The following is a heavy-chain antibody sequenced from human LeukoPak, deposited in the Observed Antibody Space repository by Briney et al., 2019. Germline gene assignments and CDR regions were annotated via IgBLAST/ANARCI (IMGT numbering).Heavy chain of an antibody. J-gene: IGHJ6*03. Sequence: PSQTLSLTCTVSGGSISSGSYYWIWIRQPAGKGLEWIGRIYTSGSTNYNPSLKSRVTISVDTSKNQFSLKLSSVTAADTAVYYCARESITIFGVVIIEYYYYYMDVWGKGTTVTVSS. V-gene: IGHV4-61*02. CDR2: IYTSGST. D-gene: IGHD3-3*01. CDR3: ARESITIFGVVIIEYYYYYMDV. CDR1: GGSISSGSYY.